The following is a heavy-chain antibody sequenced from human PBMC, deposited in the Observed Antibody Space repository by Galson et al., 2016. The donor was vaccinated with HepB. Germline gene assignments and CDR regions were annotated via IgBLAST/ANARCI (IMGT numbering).Heavy chain of an antibody. V-gene: IGHV3-48*02. CDR2: ISSASTSI. CDR3: AAGIAEATVPY. CDR1: VSAFSSFS. Sequence: SLRLSCAISVSAFSSFSMNWVRQAPGKGLEWLSYISSASTSIYYADSVKGRFTISRDNAKNSLYLQMSSLRDEDTAEYDCAAGIAEATVPYWGQGTLVIVSS. D-gene: IGHD6-13*01. J-gene: IGHJ4*02.